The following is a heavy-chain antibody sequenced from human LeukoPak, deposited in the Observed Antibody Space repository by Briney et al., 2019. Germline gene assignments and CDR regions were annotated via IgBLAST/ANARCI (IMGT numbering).Heavy chain of an antibody. V-gene: IGHV1-18*01. CDR3: ARDRDDYYDSSGNNFDY. CDR1: GYTFTSYA. D-gene: IGHD3-22*01. J-gene: IGHJ4*02. CDR2: ISAYNGNT. Sequence: ASVKVSCKASGYTFTSYAMHWVRQAPGQRLEWMGWISAYNGNTNYAQKLQGRVTMTTDTSTSTAYMELRSLRSDDTAVYYCARDRDDYYDSSGNNFDYWGQGTLVTVSS.